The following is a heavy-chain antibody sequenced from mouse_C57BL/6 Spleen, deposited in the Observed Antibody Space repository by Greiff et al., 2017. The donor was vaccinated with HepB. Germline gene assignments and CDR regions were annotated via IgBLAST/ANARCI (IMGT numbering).Heavy chain of an antibody. V-gene: IGHV1-7*01. J-gene: IGHJ4*01. CDR1: GYTFTSYW. Sequence: VQLQQSGAELAKPGASVKLSCKASGYTFTSYWMHWVKQRPGQGLEWIGYINPSSGYTKYNQKFKDKATLTADKSSSTAYMQLSSLTYEDSAVYYCASSQYGDYYAMDYWGQGTSVTVSS. CDR3: ASSQYGDYYAMDY. D-gene: IGHD1-1*02. CDR2: INPSSGYT.